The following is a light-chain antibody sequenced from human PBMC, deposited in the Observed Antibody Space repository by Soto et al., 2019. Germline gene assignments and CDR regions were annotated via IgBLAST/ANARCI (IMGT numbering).Light chain of an antibody. CDR3: QKYNSATPT. CDR1: QGISDY. J-gene: IGKJ4*01. V-gene: IGKV1-27*01. CDR2: DAY. Sequence: DIQMTQAPSSLSASVGERVTISCQSSQGISDYLNWYPQKQGKAPKIXIYDAYHLPTGVRSRFSGSGSGTEFTLTISSLQPEDVATYYCQKYNSATPTFGGGTKVDIK.